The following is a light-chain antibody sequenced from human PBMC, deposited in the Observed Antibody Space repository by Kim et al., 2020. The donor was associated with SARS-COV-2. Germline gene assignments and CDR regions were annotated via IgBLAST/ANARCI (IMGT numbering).Light chain of an antibody. Sequence: EIVLKQSPGTLSLSPGERATLSCRASQSVSSSFLAWYQQKPGQAPRLLIYGASSRATGIPDRFSGSGSGTDFTLTISRLEPEDFAVYYCHQYGSLPRTFGGGTKVEI. CDR3: HQYGSLPRT. CDR1: QSVSSSF. J-gene: IGKJ4*01. CDR2: GAS. V-gene: IGKV3-20*01.